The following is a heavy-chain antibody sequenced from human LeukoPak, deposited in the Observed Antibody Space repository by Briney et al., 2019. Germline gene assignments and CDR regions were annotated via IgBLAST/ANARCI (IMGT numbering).Heavy chain of an antibody. D-gene: IGHD3-10*01. CDR2: INPSGASA. Sequence: ASVKVSCKASGYSFTSYSIHWVRQAPGQGLEWMGIINPSGASAMYAQKFQGRVTMTRDMSTATVYLDLSSLRSEDTAVYYCARDVWFGESNFDYWGQGTLVTVSS. V-gene: IGHV1-46*01. CDR3: ARDVWFGESNFDY. CDR1: GYSFTSYS. J-gene: IGHJ4*02.